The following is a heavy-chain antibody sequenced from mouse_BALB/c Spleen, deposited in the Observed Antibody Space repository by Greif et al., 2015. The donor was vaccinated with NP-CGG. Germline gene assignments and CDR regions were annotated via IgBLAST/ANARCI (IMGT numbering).Heavy chain of an antibody. V-gene: IGHV1-14*01. J-gene: IGHJ3*01. CDR3: ARGGGQLGLRFAY. CDR1: GYTFTSYV. Sequence: LQESGPELVKPGASVKMSCKASGYTFTSYVMHWVKQKPGQGLEWIGYINPYNDGTKYNEKFKGKATLTSDKSSSPAYMELSSLTSEDSAVYYCARGGGQLGLRFAYWGQGTLVTVSA. CDR2: INPYNDGT. D-gene: IGHD3-2*01.